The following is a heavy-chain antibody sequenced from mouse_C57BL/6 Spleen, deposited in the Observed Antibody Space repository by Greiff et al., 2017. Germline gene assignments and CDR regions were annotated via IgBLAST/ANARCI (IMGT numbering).Heavy chain of an antibody. V-gene: IGHV5-4*01. J-gene: IGHJ2*01. CDR3: ARAGTFYYFDY. D-gene: IGHD4-1*01. CDR2: ISDGGSYT. Sequence: EVQRVESGGGLVKPGGSLKLSCAASGFTFSSYAMSWVRQTPEKRLEWVATISDGGSYTYYPDNVKGRFTISRDNAKNNLYLQMSHLKSEDTAMYYCARAGTFYYFDYWGQGTTLTVSS. CDR1: GFTFSSYA.